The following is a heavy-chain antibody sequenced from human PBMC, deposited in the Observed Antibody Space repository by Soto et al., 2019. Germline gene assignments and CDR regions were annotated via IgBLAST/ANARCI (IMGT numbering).Heavy chain of an antibody. V-gene: IGHV1-18*04. J-gene: IGHJ5*02. Sequence: ASVKVSCRASGYTFTSYGISWVRQAPGQGLEWMGWISAYNGNTNYAQKLQGRVTMTTDTSTSTAYMELRSLRSDDTAVYYCARSGFGVVMGPFDPWGQGTLVTVSS. D-gene: IGHD3-3*01. CDR2: ISAYNGNT. CDR3: ARSGFGVVMGPFDP. CDR1: GYTFTSYG.